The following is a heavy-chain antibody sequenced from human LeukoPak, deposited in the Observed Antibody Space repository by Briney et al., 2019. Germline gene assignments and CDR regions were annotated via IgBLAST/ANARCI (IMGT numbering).Heavy chain of an antibody. CDR1: YG. D-gene: IGHD6-19*01. J-gene: IGHJ4*02. CDR3: AKDPRGSGWYGYFDY. CDR2: ISYDGSNK. Sequence: YGMRWXRXAPGKGLEXVAVISYDGSNKYYADSVKGRFTIYRDNSKNTVYVKMKSLRAEDTAVYYCAKDPRGSGWYGYFDYWGQGTLVTVSS. V-gene: IGHV3-30*18.